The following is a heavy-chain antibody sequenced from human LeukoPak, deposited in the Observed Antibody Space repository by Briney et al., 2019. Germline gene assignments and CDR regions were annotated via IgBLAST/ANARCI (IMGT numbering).Heavy chain of an antibody. Sequence: ASVKVSCKASGYTFTSYGISWVRQAPGQGLEWMGWISAYNGNTNYAQKLQGRVTMTTDTSTSTAYMELRSLRSDDTAVYYCAREDDYYDSSRKAFDIWGQGTMVTVSS. CDR3: AREDDYYDSSRKAFDI. V-gene: IGHV1-18*01. J-gene: IGHJ3*02. CDR2: ISAYNGNT. CDR1: GYTFTSYG. D-gene: IGHD3-22*01.